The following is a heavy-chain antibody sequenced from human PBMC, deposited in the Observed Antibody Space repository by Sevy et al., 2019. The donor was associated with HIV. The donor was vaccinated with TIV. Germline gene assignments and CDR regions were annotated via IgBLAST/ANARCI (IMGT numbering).Heavy chain of an antibody. J-gene: IGHJ4*02. D-gene: IGHD2-21*02. CDR2: ISSSSSTI. CDR1: GFTFGNYS. CDR3: ARGAFGGDSATFSY. V-gene: IGHV3-48*02. Sequence: GGSLRLSCAASGFTFGNYSMSWVRQAPGKGLEWLSYISSSSSTIYYADCVRGRFTISRDNAKNSLYLQMSSLRDDDTAVYYCARGAFGGDSATFSYWGQGTLVTVSS.